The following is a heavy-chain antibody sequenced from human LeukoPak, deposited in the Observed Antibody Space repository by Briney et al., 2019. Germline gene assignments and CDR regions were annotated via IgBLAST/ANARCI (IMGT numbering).Heavy chain of an antibody. D-gene: IGHD3-10*01. CDR1: GFTFSSYW. CDR2: INSGGSST. CDR3: ARDRGINMVRGVIDY. V-gene: IGHV3-74*03. J-gene: IGHJ4*02. Sequence: RGSLRLSCAASGFTFSSYWMHWVRQAPGKGLVWVSHINSGGSSTTYADSVKGRFTISRDNAENTLYLQMNSLRVEDTAVYYCARDRGINMVRGVIDYWGQGTMVADSS.